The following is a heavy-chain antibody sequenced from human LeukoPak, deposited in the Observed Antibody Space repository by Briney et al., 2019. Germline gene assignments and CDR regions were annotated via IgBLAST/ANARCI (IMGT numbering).Heavy chain of an antibody. Sequence: SETLSLTCTVSGGPISSYYWSWIRQPPGKGLEWIGYIYYSGSTNYNPSLKSRVTISVDTSKNQFSLKLSSVTAADTAVYYCVSQTPLYSGSFYFDYWGQGTLVTVSS. CDR1: GGPISSYY. J-gene: IGHJ4*02. D-gene: IGHD1-26*01. V-gene: IGHV4-59*01. CDR3: VSQTPLYSGSFYFDY. CDR2: IYYSGST.